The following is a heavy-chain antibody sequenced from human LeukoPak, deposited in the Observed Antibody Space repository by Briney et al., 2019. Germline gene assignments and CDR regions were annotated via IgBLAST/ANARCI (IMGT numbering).Heavy chain of an antibody. Sequence: ASVKVSCKASGYTFTGYYMHWVRQAPGQGLEWMGWINPNSGGTNYAQKFQGRVTMTRDTSISTAYMELSRLRSDDTAVYYCARGYPRIAAAGKECFQHWGQGTLVTVSS. J-gene: IGHJ1*01. CDR1: GYTFTGYY. D-gene: IGHD6-13*01. CDR3: ARGYPRIAAAGKECFQH. CDR2: INPNSGGT. V-gene: IGHV1-2*02.